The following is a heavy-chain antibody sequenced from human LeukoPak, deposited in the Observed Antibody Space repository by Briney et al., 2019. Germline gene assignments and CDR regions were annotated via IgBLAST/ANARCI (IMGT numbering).Heavy chain of an antibody. CDR1: GFTFSSYD. V-gene: IGHV3-33*05. D-gene: IGHD3-10*01. J-gene: IGHJ4*02. CDR2: ILFAVSNK. CDR3: ASGDFYGSATYRYYFDD. Sequence: PGRSLRLSCAASGFTFSSYDIHCVRQAPGEGVEWVTIILFAVSNKYYADSVRGRFTISREHPKNTGYLQMSSLTAEATAVYYCASGDFYGSATYRYYFDDWGQGTLVTVSS.